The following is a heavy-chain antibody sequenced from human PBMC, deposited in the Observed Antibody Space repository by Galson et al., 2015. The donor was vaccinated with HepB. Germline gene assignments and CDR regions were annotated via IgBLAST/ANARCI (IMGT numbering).Heavy chain of an antibody. CDR3: ARGKVVDKYGMDV. V-gene: IGHV3-21*01. Sequence: SLRLSCAASGFTFSSYSMNWVRQAPGKGLEWVSSISSSSSYIYYADSVKGRFTISRDNAKNSLYLQMNSLRAEDTAVYYCARGKVVDKYGMDVWGQGTTVTVSS. CDR2: ISSSSSYI. D-gene: IGHD2-2*01. CDR1: GFTFSSYS. J-gene: IGHJ6*02.